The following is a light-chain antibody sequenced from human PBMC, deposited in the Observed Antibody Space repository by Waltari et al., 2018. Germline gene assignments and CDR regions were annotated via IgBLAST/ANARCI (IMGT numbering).Light chain of an antibody. Sequence: QSVLTQPPSVSGAPGQRVTISCTGSSSNIGAGYDVHWYQQLPGTAPKLLIYGNNNRPSGVPDRFPGSKSGTSASLAITGLQAEDEADYYCQSYDSSLSGVVFGGGTKVTVL. J-gene: IGLJ2*01. V-gene: IGLV1-40*01. CDR2: GNN. CDR3: QSYDSSLSGVV. CDR1: SSNIGAGYD.